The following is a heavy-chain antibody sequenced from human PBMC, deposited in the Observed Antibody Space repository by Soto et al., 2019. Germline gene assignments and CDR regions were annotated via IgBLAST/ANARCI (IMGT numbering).Heavy chain of an antibody. V-gene: IGHV4-39*01. D-gene: IGHD3-10*01. J-gene: IGHJ3*02. CDR1: GGSISSSSYY. CDR2: IYYSGST. Sequence: SETLSLTCTVSGGSISSSSYYWGWIRQPPGKGLEWIGSIYYSGSTYYNPSLKSRVTISVDTSKNQFSLKLSSVTAADTAVYYCARRPEPRIALWFGEFYIWGQGTMVTVSS. CDR3: ARRPEPRIALWFGEFYI.